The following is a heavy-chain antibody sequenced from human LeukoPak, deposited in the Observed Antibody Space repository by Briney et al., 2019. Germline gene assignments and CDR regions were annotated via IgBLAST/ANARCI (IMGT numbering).Heavy chain of an antibody. V-gene: IGHV3-9*01. J-gene: IGHJ4*02. CDR3: ARDYRVGCTSDDCYPIDY. D-gene: IGHD2-21*02. CDR1: GFTFDDYA. Sequence: GRSLRLSCAASGFTFDDYAMHWVRQAPGKGLEWVSGISWNSGSIYADSVKGRFTISRDNAKNSLYLQMNSLRAEDTALYYCARDYRVGCTSDDCYPIDYWGQGTLVTVSS. CDR2: ISWNSGSI.